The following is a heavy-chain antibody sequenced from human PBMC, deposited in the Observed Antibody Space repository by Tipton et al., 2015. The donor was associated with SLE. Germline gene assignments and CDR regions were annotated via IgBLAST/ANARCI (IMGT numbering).Heavy chain of an antibody. J-gene: IGHJ6*02. V-gene: IGHV4-59*11. D-gene: IGHD1-1*01. CDR2: IYYSGST. CDR1: GGSISSHY. CDR3: ARDRNNWNLHGMDV. Sequence: LRLSCTVSGGSISSHYWSWIRQPPGKGLEWIGYIYYSGSTNYNPSLKSRVTISVDTSKNQFSLKLSSVTAADTAVYYCARDRNNWNLHGMDVWGQGTTVTVSS.